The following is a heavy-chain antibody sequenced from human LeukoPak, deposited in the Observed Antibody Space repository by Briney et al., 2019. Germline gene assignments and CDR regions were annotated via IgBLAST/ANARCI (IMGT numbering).Heavy chain of an antibody. D-gene: IGHD2-2*03. CDR3: ARVGYCSSTSCLSFDY. CDR2: INHSGST. CDR1: GGSFSGYY. Sequence: SETLSLTCAVYGGSFSGYYWSWIRQPPGKGLEWIGEINHSGSTNYNPSLKSRVTISVDTSKNQFSLKLSSVTAADTAVYYCARVGYCSSTSCLSFDYWGQGTLVTVSS. J-gene: IGHJ4*02. V-gene: IGHV4-34*01.